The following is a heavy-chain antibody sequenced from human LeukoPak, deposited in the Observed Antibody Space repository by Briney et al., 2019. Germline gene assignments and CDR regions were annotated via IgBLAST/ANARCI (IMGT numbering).Heavy chain of an antibody. CDR2: IHYSGST. D-gene: IGHD3-22*01. CDR3: ARLTLGYYYDSSGYYDY. CDR1: GGSITNYY. J-gene: IGHJ4*02. Sequence: PSETLSLTSTVSGGSITNYYWSWIRQPPGKGLEWIGYIHYSGSTKYKSSLKSRVTISVDTSKNQFSLKLSSVTAADTAVYYCARLTLGYYYDSSGYYDYWGQGTLVTVSS. V-gene: IGHV4-59*12.